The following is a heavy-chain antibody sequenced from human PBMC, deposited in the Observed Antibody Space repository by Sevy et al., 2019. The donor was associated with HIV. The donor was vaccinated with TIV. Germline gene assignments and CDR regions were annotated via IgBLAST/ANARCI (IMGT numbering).Heavy chain of an antibody. CDR3: ARAYTSFSSGWYKDYYGMDV. CDR1: GFTFSSYS. V-gene: IGHV3-21*01. D-gene: IGHD6-19*01. CDR2: ISSSSSYI. Sequence: GGSLRLSCAASGFTFSSYSMNWVRQAPGKGLEWVSSISSSSSYIYYADSVKGRFTISRDNAKKSLYLQMNSLRAEDTAVYYCARAYTSFSSGWYKDYYGMDVWGQGTTVTVSS. J-gene: IGHJ6*02.